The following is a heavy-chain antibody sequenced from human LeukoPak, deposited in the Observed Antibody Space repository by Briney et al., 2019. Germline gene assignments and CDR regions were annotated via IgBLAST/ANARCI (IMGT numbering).Heavy chain of an antibody. CDR1: GLTFSSHW. CDR3: ANEPLCGGECPEDY. J-gene: IGHJ4*02. D-gene: IGHD2-21*01. CDR2: TNSDGSST. Sequence: GGSLRLSCAASGLTFSSHWMHWVRQAPGKGLVWVSRTNSDGSSTTYADSVKGRFTISRDNAKNTLYLQMNSLRTEDTADYYCANEPLCGGECPEDYWGQGTLVTVSS. V-gene: IGHV3-74*01.